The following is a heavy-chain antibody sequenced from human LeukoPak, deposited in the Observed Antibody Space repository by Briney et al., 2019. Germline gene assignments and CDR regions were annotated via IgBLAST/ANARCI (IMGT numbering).Heavy chain of an antibody. CDR3: ARDFEGVHRTTNSYTYYYYMDV. CDR2: IYGGST. CDR1: GFTVSDNY. V-gene: IGHV3-53*01. Sequence: GGSLRLSCAASGFTVSDNYTTWVRQAPGKGLEWVSIIYGGSTYYADSVKGRFTISRDNSKNTVYLQMSSLRAEDTAVYYCARDFEGVHRTTNSYTYYYYMDVWGKGTTVIVSS. J-gene: IGHJ6*03. D-gene: IGHD2/OR15-2a*01.